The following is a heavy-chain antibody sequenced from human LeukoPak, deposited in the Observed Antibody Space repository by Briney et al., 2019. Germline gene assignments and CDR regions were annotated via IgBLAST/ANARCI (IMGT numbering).Heavy chain of an antibody. Sequence: SETLSLTCAVYGGSFSGYYWSWIRQPPGKGLEWIGEINHSGSTNYNPSLKSRVTISVDTSKNQFSLKLSSVTAADTAVYYCARLPYYYDSSSYYRIFDYWGQGTLVTVSS. D-gene: IGHD3-22*01. J-gene: IGHJ4*02. CDR1: GGSFSGYY. CDR3: ARLPYYYDSSSYYRIFDY. CDR2: INHSGST. V-gene: IGHV4-34*01.